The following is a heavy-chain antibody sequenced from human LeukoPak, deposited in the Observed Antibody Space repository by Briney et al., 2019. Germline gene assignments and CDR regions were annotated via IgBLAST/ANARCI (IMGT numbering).Heavy chain of an antibody. D-gene: IGHD4-23*01. CDR2: IWYDGNNK. V-gene: IGHV3-33*01. CDR1: EFTFSSYG. J-gene: IGHJ3*02. Sequence: GGSLRLSCAASEFTFSSYGMHWVRQAPGKGLEWVAVIWYDGNNKYYADSVKGRFTISRDNSKNTLYLQMNSLRAEDTAVYYCARERTVVTGGAFDIWGQGTMVTVSS. CDR3: ARERTVVTGGAFDI.